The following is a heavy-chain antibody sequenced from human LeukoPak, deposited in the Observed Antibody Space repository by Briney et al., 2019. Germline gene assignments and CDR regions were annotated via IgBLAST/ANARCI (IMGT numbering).Heavy chain of an antibody. V-gene: IGHV1-46*01. J-gene: IGHJ3*02. CDR3: ARDRCSITSCYGDDAFDI. CDR2: VNPSGGST. D-gene: IGHD2-2*01. Sequence: ASVKVSCKASGYTFTSYYMHWVRQAPGQGLEWMGIVNPSGGSTSYAQKFQGRVTMTRDTSTSTVYMELSSLRSEDTAVYYCARDRCSITSCYGDDAFDIWGQGTMGTVSS. CDR1: GYTFTSYY.